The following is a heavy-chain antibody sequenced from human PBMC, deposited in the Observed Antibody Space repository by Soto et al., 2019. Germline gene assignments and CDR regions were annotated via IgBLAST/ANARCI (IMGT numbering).Heavy chain of an antibody. CDR1: GYTFTSYS. J-gene: IGHJ5*02. Sequence: GAPVKVSFKESGYTFTSYSMHWVRQAPGQRLDWMGIINPSGGSTSYAQKFQGRVTMTRDTSTSTVYMELSSLRSEDTAVYYCAREDSSSSQRYAPGVWFDPWGQGTLVTVSS. D-gene: IGHD6-6*01. CDR2: INPSGGST. V-gene: IGHV1-46*01. CDR3: AREDSSSSQRYAPGVWFDP.